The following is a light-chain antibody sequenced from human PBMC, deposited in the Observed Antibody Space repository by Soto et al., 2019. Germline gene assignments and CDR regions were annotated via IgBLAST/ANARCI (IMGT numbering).Light chain of an antibody. Sequence: EIVMTQSPATLSVSPGERATLSCRASQRVSSNLAWYQQKPGQAPRLLIYGASTRATNIADRFSGSGSGTDFTLTITSLQSEDFAVYYCQQYNKWPRTFGQGTKVEIK. J-gene: IGKJ1*01. CDR3: QQYNKWPRT. V-gene: IGKV3-15*01. CDR2: GAS. CDR1: QRVSSN.